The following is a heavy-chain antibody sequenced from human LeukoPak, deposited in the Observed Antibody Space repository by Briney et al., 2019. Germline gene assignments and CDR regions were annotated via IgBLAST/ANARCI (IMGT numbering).Heavy chain of an antibody. J-gene: IGHJ4*02. CDR2: IYYSGST. CDR3: ARVIPPGRHYSSGWYGIDY. CDR1: GGSLSTFY. Sequence: PSETLSLTCTVSGGSLSTFYWSWIRQPPGKGLEWIGYIYYSGSTNYNPSLKSRVTISVDTSKNQFSLKLSSVTAADTAVYYCARVIPPGRHYSSGWYGIDYWGQGTLVTVSS. V-gene: IGHV4-59*01. D-gene: IGHD6-19*01.